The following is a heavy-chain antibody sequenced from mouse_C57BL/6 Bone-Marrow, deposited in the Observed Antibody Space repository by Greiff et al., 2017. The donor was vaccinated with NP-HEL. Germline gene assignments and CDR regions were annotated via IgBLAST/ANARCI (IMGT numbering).Heavy chain of an antibody. CDR2: ISNGGGST. Sequence: EVMLVESGGGLVQPGGSLKLSCAASGFTFSDYYMYWVRQTPEKRLEWVAYISNGGGSTYYPDTVKGRFTISRDNAKNTLYLQMSRLKSEDTAMYYGARRPYYRSRGAMDYWGQGTSVTVSS. D-gene: IGHD2-10*01. J-gene: IGHJ4*01. CDR1: GFTFSDYY. CDR3: ARRPYYRSRGAMDY. V-gene: IGHV5-12*01.